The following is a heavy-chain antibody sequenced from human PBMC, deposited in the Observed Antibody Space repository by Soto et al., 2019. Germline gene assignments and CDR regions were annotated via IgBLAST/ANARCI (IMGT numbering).Heavy chain of an antibody. CDR2: IKQDGSEK. D-gene: IGHD5-18*01. V-gene: IGHV3-7*01. Sequence: GGSLRLSCAASGFTFISYWMSWVRQAPGKGLEWVANIKQDGSEKYYVDSVKGRFTISRDNAKNSLYLKMNSLRAEDTAVYYCAREGYSYGSFDYWGQGTLVTVSS. CDR1: GFTFISYW. CDR3: AREGYSYGSFDY. J-gene: IGHJ4*02.